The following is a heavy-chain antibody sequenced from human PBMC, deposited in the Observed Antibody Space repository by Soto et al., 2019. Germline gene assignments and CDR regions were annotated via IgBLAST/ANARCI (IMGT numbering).Heavy chain of an antibody. CDR1: GFTFSSYG. Sequence: QVQLVESGGGVVQPGRSLRLSCAASGFTFSSYGMHWVRQAPGKGLEWVAVIWYDGSNKYYADSVKGRFTISRDNSKNTLYLQMNSLRAEDTAVYYCAREGARISYYYYGMDLWGQGTTVTVSS. J-gene: IGHJ6*02. CDR2: IWYDGSNK. CDR3: AREGARISYYYYGMDL. D-gene: IGHD6-6*01. V-gene: IGHV3-33*01.